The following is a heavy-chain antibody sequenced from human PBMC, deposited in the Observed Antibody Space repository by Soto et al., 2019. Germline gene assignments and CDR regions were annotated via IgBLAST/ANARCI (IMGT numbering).Heavy chain of an antibody. V-gene: IGHV5-51*01. Sequence: GESLKISCQSSGYTFANYWIVWVRQMPGKGLEWMGIIYPSDSTVKYSPSVQGQVTMSVDKSISTAYLQWSSLRAEDTAVYYCAKDLLRVGGSGYFDYWGQGTLVTVSS. D-gene: IGHD3-16*01. CDR2: IYPSDSTV. CDR3: AKDLLRVGGSGYFDY. CDR1: GYTFANYW. J-gene: IGHJ4*02.